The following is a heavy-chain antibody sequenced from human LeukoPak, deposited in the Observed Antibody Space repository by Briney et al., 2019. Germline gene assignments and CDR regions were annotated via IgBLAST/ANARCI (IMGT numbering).Heavy chain of an antibody. J-gene: IGHJ4*02. CDR3: ARGDEWELAVDF. D-gene: IGHD1-26*01. CDR2: IKPNGGDT. Sequence: ASVKVSCKASGYSFSGYYINWVRQAPGQGLEWMAWIKPNGGDTNYPQKFRARITMTRDTSISTVYMELKSLTSDDTAVYYCARGDEWELAVDFWGQGTLVTVSS. CDR1: GYSFSGYY. V-gene: IGHV1-2*02.